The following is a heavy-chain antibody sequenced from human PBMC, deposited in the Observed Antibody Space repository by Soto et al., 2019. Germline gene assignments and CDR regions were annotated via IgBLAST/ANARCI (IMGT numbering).Heavy chain of an antibody. CDR2: INPSGGST. CDR1: GYTFTSYY. V-gene: IGHV1-46*01. CDR3: ARNLIVPAANDRPDAFDI. D-gene: IGHD2-2*01. Sequence: ASVKVSCKASGYTFTSYYMHWVRQAPGQGLEWMGIINPSGGSTSYAQKFQGRVTMTRDTSTSTVYMELSSLRSEDTAVYYCARNLIVPAANDRPDAFDIWGQGTMVTVS. J-gene: IGHJ3*02.